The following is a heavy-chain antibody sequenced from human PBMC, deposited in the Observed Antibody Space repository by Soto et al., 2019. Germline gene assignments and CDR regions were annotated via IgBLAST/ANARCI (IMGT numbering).Heavy chain of an antibody. V-gene: IGHV3-30*03. J-gene: IGHJ6*02. CDR1: GFTFSSYG. CDR3: ATDSTQGMDV. CDR2: ISYDGSNK. Sequence: GGSLRLSCAASGFTFSSYGMHWVRQAPGKGLEWVAVISYDGSNKYYADSVKGRFTISRDNSKNTLYLQMNSLRAEDTAVYYCATDSTQGMDVWGQGTTVTVSS. D-gene: IGHD2-2*01.